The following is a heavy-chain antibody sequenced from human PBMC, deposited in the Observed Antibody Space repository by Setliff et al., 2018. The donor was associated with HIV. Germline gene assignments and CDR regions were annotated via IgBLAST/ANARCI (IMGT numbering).Heavy chain of an antibody. CDR2: IYSTGST. Sequence: SETLSLTCTVSGASITSHYWSWVRQSPGRELEWIGYIYSTGSTNYNPSLQSRVSISMDASKNKFSLKVTSVTIADTAVYYCAKGAGFYGDYTFDYWGQGNLVTVSS. V-gene: IGHV4-59*11. CDR1: GASITSHY. D-gene: IGHD4-17*01. CDR3: AKGAGFYGDYTFDY. J-gene: IGHJ4*02.